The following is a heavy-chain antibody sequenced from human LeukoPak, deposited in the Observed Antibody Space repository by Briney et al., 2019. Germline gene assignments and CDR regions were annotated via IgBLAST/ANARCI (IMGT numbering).Heavy chain of an antibody. CDR1: GYTFTNYG. CDR2: ISAYNGDT. D-gene: IGHD3-3*02. V-gene: IGHV1-18*01. J-gene: IGHJ4*02. Sequence: ASVKVSCKTSGYTFTNYGISWVRQAPGQGLEWMAWISAYNGDTNYAQNLQGRVTMTTDTSTSTAYMELRSLRSDDTAVYYCARDFSGLYYFDYWGQGTLVTVSS. CDR3: ARDFSGLYYFDY.